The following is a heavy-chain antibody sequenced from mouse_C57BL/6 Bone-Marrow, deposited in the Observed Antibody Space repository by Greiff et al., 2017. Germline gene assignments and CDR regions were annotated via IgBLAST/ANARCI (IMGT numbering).Heavy chain of an antibody. CDR3: AKTFSDY. J-gene: IGHJ2*01. Sequence: VQLQQPGAELVRPGTSVKLSCKASGYTFTSYWMHWVKQRPGQGLEWIGVIDPSDSYTNYTQKFKGKATLTVDTSSSTAYMQLSSLTSEDSAVYYCAKTFSDYWGQGTTLTVSS. CDR1: GYTFTSYW. V-gene: IGHV1-59*01. CDR2: IDPSDSYT.